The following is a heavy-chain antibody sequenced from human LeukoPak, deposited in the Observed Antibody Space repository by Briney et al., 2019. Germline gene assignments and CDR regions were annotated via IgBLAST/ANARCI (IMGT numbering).Heavy chain of an antibody. J-gene: IGHJ3*02. CDR1: GGSISGDH. V-gene: IGHV4-59*08. Sequence: SETLSLTCPVSGGSISGDHWNWIRQPPGKGLEWIGYIYYSGSTNYNPSLKSRVTISIDTAKNQFSLKLTSVTAADTAVYYCARRNDFGIWGQGTMVTVSS. CDR2: IYYSGST. CDR3: ARRNDFGI.